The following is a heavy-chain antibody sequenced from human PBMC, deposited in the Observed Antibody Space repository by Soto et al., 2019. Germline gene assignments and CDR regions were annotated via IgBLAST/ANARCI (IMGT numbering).Heavy chain of an antibody. Sequence: QITLKESGPTLVKPTQTLTLTCTFSGFSLSSTRVAVGWIRQPPGKALEWLALIYWDDDKRYSPFQKSRLTITNDPSKHQAVLTITSMDPVDTATYYGSHPVVARLGYYVDYWGQGTLGTVSS. J-gene: IGHJ4*02. CDR1: GFSLSSTRVA. CDR2: IYWDDDK. CDR3: SHPVVARLGYYVDY. D-gene: IGHD5-12*01. V-gene: IGHV2-5*02.